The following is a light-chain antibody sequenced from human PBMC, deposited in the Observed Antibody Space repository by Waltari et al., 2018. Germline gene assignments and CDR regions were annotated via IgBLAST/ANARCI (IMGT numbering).Light chain of an antibody. V-gene: IGLV2-14*01. J-gene: IGLJ2*01. Sequence: SALTQPASVSDSPGRTVTLSCTKSTSAGDTFGSVSWYHHPPGQAPQLLIFDGTNRPPVVSVRFSATESPNTASLTISDLQAEDEAHYYCASYLPDGIVVFGGGTRLNVL. CDR1: TSAGDTFGS. CDR3: ASYLPDGIVV. CDR2: DGT.